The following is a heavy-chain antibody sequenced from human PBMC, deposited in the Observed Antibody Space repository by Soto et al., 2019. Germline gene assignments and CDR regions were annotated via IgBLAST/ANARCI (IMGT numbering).Heavy chain of an antibody. CDR2: IYYSGSI. CDR3: ARGDKNNDYYFDH. J-gene: IGHJ4*02. V-gene: IGHV4-30-4*02. Sequence: PSETLSLTCKVSGASITSGGYYWSWIRQHPGKGLEWIGNIYYSGSIHFNPSLKSRVTISLDRSQNHFSLRLNSVTAADTALYFCARGDKNNDYYFDHWGQGTLVTVSS. D-gene: IGHD3-16*01. CDR1: GASITSGGYY.